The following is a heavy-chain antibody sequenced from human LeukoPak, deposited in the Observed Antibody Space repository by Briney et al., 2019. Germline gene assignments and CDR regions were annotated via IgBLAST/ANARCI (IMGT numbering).Heavy chain of an antibody. CDR1: GFTLSDYY. CDR2: ICDSGRII. V-gene: IGHV3-11*01. J-gene: IGHJ4*02. Sequence: PGGSLRLSCAPSGFTLSDYYMSWMRQAPGKGREWVSYICDSGRIIYYADSVKGRFTISRDNAKNSVYLQMNNLGAEDTAVYYCARDRLGDYDHSGYYDKWGKGPLVTVSS. D-gene: IGHD3-22*01. CDR3: ARDRLGDYDHSGYYDK.